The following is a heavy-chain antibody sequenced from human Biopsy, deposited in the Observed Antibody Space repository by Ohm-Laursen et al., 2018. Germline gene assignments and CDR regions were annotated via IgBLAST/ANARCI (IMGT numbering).Heavy chain of an antibody. V-gene: IGHV4-4*07. CDR1: GGDINNYY. D-gene: IGHD3-22*01. CDR3: ASVVLGPTNDAFDL. Sequence: SETLSLTCNVSGGDINNYYWSWIRQPSGKGLEWIGRIHPGGSTNYNPSLKSRVTMSVDTSKKQLPLRLSSVTAADTAMYYCASVVLGPTNDAFDLWGQGTMVVVSS. CDR2: IHPGGST. J-gene: IGHJ3*01.